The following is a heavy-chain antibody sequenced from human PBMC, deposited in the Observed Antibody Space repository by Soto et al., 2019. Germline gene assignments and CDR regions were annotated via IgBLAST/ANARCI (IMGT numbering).Heavy chain of an antibody. Sequence: GGSLRLSCAASGFTFSSYAMYWVRQAPGKGLEWVAVISYDGSNKYYADSVKGRFTISRDNSKNTLYLQMHSLRAEDTAVYYCARDGNCGGDCYMYYFDYWGQGPLVTVYS. J-gene: IGHJ4*02. CDR1: GFTFSSYA. V-gene: IGHV3-30-3*01. CDR3: ARDGNCGGDCYMYYFDY. CDR2: ISYDGSNK. D-gene: IGHD2-21*02.